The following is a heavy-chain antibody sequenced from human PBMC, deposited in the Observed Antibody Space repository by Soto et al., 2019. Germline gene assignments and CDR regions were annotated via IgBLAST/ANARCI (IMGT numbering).Heavy chain of an antibody. J-gene: IGHJ6*03. Sequence: ASVKVSCKASGYTFTSYGISWVRQAPGQGLEWMGWISAYNGNTNYAQKLQGRVTMTTDTSTSTAYMELRSLRSDDTAVYYCAREGLRLHRYYMAVWGKGTTVTVSS. CDR2: ISAYNGNT. V-gene: IGHV1-18*01. D-gene: IGHD4-4*01. CDR3: AREGLRLHRYYMAV. CDR1: GYTFTSYG.